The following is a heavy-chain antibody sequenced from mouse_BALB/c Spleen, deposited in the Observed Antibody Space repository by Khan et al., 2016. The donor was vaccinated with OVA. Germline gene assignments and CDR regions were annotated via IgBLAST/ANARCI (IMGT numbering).Heavy chain of an antibody. V-gene: IGHV5-6-5*01. CDR3: TRGYDYGEMDY. J-gene: IGHJ4*01. D-gene: IGHD2-4*01. Sequence: EVELVESGGDLVKPGGSLKLSCAASGFTFSSYAMSWVRQTPDKRLEWVASFSSGGNIDYPDGVKGRFTISRDNARNILCLQMSSLRSEDTAMYYCTRGYDYGEMDYWGQGTSVIVSS. CDR2: FSSGGNI. CDR1: GFTFSSYA.